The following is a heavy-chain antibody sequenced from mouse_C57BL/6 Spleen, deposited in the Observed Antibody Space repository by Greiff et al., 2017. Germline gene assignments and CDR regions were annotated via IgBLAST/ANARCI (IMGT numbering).Heavy chain of an antibody. CDR1: GYTFTDYY. J-gene: IGHJ1*03. V-gene: IGHV1-76*01. CDR2: IYPGSGNT. Sequence: VQLQQSGAELVRPGASVKLSCKASGYTFTDYYINWVKQRPGQGLEWIARIYPGSGNTYYNEKFKGKATLTAEKSSSTAYMQLSSLTSEDSAVYFCARGDGPSWYFDVWGTGTTVTVSS. D-gene: IGHD2-3*01. CDR3: ARGDGPSWYFDV.